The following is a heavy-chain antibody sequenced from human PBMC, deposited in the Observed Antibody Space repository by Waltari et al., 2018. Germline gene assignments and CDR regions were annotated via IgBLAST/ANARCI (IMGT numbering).Heavy chain of an antibody. D-gene: IGHD3-3*01. J-gene: IGHJ3*01. Sequence: QVQLQESGPGLLKPSETLSLTCSVPGGSITSSNSYWGWIRQPPGKGLEWIGSVFYNGDTYYNPSLKSRVTVSVDTSKNQVSLKLSSVTAADTAVYYCTRASIFGVALDAFDLWGQGTMVSVSS. CDR3: TRASIFGVALDAFDL. CDR2: VFYNGDT. CDR1: GGSITSSNSY. V-gene: IGHV4-39*01.